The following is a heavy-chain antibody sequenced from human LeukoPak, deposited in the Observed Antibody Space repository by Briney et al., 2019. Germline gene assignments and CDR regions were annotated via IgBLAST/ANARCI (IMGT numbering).Heavy chain of an antibody. V-gene: IGHV1-2*02. CDR2: INPNSGGT. Sequence: ASVKVSCKASGYTFTSYDINWVRQATGQGLEWMGWINPNSGGTNYAQKFQGRVTMTRDTSISTAYMELSRLRSDDTAVYYCARLSSGAFDYWGQGTLVTVSS. CDR1: GYTFTSYD. J-gene: IGHJ4*02. CDR3: ARLSSGAFDY. D-gene: IGHD3-22*01.